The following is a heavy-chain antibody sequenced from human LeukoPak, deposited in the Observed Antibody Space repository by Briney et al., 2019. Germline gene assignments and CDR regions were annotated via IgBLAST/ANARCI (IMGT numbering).Heavy chain of an antibody. J-gene: IGHJ4*02. D-gene: IGHD6-19*01. Sequence: PGGSLRLSCAASGFTFSSYSMNLGRQGPGKGLEWVSSISSSSSYIYYADSVKGRFTISRDNAKNSLYLQMNSLRAEDTAVYYCATAVQWLINYWGQGTLVTVSS. CDR3: ATAVQWLINY. CDR1: GFTFSSYS. CDR2: ISSSSSYI. V-gene: IGHV3-21*01.